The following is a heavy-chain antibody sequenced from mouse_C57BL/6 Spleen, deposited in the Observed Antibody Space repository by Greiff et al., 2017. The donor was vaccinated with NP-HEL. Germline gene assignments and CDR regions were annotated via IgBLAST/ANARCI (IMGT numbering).Heavy chain of an antibody. CDR2: INPSSGYT. CDR3: ARESKDWYFDV. D-gene: IGHD2-5*01. CDR1: GYTFTSFW. J-gene: IGHJ1*03. Sequence: QVQLQQSGAELAKPGASVKLSCKASGYTFTSFWMHWVKQRPGQGLEWIGYINPSSGYTKYNQKFKDKATLTADKSSSTAYMQLSSLTYEDSAVYYCARESKDWYFDVWGTGTTVTVSS. V-gene: IGHV1-7*01.